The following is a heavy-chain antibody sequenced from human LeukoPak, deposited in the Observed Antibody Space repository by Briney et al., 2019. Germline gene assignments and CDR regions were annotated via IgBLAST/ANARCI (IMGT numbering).Heavy chain of an antibody. J-gene: IGHJ4*02. V-gene: IGHV4-34*01. CDR1: GGSFSGYY. CDR2: INHSGST. D-gene: IGHD2-15*01. CDR3: ASGYCSGGSCYSNY. Sequence: SETLSLTCAVYGGSFSGYYWSWIRQPPGKGLEWIGEINHSGSTNYNPSLKSRVTISVDTSKNQFSLKLSSVTAADTAVYYCASGYCSGGSCYSNYWGQGTLVTVSS.